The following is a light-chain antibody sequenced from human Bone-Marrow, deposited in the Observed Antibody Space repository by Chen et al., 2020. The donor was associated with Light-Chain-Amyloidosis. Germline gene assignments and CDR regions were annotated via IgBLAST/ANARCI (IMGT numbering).Light chain of an antibody. CDR2: DDS. Sequence: SYLLTQPSSVSVAPGQTATLACGGNNIRSTSVHWYQQTPGQAPLLVVYDDSDRPSGIPERLSGSNSGNTATLTISRVEAGDEADYYCQVWDRSSDRPVFGGGTKLTVL. V-gene: IGLV3-21*02. CDR3: QVWDRSSDRPV. CDR1: NIRSTS. J-gene: IGLJ3*02.